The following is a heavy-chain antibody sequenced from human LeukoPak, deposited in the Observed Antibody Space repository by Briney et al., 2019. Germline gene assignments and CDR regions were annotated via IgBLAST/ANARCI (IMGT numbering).Heavy chain of an antibody. CDR1: GFTFSTYA. CDR3: AKDLRIRAGVPDY. CDR2: ISSGGSFT. V-gene: IGHV3-23*01. Sequence: PGGSLRLSCAASGFTFSTYAMSWVRQAPGKGLEWVSTISSGGSFTYYSDSVKGRFTISRDSSKNTLCLQMNSLRAEDTAVYYCAKDLRIRAGVPDYWGQGTLVTVSS. J-gene: IGHJ4*02. D-gene: IGHD2-8*01.